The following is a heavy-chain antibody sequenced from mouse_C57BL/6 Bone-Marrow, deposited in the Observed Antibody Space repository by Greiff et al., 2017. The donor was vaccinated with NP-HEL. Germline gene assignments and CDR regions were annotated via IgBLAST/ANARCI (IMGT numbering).Heavy chain of an antibody. CDR2: ISYDGSN. V-gene: IGHV3-6*01. Sequence: EVQVVESGPGLVKPSQSLSLTCSVTGYSITSGYYWNWIRQFPGNKLEWMGYISYDGSNNYNPSLKNRISITRDTSKNQFFLKLNSVTTEDTATYYCAGTGTGKAWFAYWGQGTLVTVSA. J-gene: IGHJ3*01. CDR3: AGTGTGKAWFAY. CDR1: GYSITSGYY. D-gene: IGHD4-1*01.